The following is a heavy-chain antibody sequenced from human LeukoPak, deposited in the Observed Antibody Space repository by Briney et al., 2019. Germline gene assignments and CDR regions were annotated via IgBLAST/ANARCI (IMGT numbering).Heavy chain of an antibody. CDR2: MNPSSGNT. CDR1: GYTFTSYG. J-gene: IGHJ6*02. D-gene: IGHD3-22*01. CDR3: ARVAYYYDSAGLYLNYFYGMDV. Sequence: GAPVKVSCKASGYTFTSYGINWVRQATGQGLEWLGWMNPSSGNTGYAQKFQGRVTMTRDTSISTAYMELSSLRSEDTAVYYCARVAYYYDSAGLYLNYFYGMDVWGQGTTVTVSS. V-gene: IGHV1-8*02.